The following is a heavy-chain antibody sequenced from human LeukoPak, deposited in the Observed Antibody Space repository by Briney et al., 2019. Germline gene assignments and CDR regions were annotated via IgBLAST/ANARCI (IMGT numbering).Heavy chain of an antibody. V-gene: IGHV4-39*01. D-gene: IGHD6-13*01. Sequence: ASETLSLTCTVSGGSISSSSYYWGWIRQPPGKGLEWIGSIYYSGSTYYNPSLKSRVTISVDTSKNPFSLKLSSVTAADTAVYYCARQRYSGSWYEFDYWGQGTLVSVSS. CDR2: IYYSGST. CDR1: GGSISSSSYY. J-gene: IGHJ4*02. CDR3: ARQRYSGSWYEFDY.